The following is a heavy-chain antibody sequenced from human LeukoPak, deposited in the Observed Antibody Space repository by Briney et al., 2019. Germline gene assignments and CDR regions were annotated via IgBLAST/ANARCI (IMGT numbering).Heavy chain of an antibody. V-gene: IGHV3-23*01. CDR3: AKGLVFHDNYFDN. CDR2: IGGSDDST. Sequence: PGDSLRLSCVASGFSFSTYAMNWVRQVPGKELEWVSTIGGSDDSTSYADSVKGRFTISSDFSKNTLYLQMNSLRAEDTAVYFCAKGLVFHDNYFDNWGQGTLVTVSS. D-gene: IGHD5/OR15-5a*01. J-gene: IGHJ4*02. CDR1: GFSFSTYA.